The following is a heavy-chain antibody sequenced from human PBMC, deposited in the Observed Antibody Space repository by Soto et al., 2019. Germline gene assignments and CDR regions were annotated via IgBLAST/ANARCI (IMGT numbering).Heavy chain of an antibody. CDR1: GGTFSSYA. D-gene: IGHD3-10*01. CDR3: ARDPRDLWFGQYHSWFDP. J-gene: IGHJ5*02. V-gene: IGHV1-69*13. Sequence: GASVKVSCKASGGTFSSYAISWVRQAPGQGLEWMGGIIPIFGTANYAQKFQGRVTITADESTSTAYMELSSLRSEDTAVYYCARDPRDLWFGQYHSWFDPWGQGTLVTVSS. CDR2: IIPIFGTA.